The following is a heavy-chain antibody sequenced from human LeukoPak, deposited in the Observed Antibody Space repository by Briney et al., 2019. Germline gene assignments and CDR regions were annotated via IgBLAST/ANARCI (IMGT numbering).Heavy chain of an antibody. D-gene: IGHD2-2*01. J-gene: IGHJ4*02. Sequence: GGSLRLSCAASGFTFISYWMSWVRQAPGKGLEWVANIKQDGSEKYYVDSVKGRFTISRDNAKNSLYLQMNSLRAEDTAVYYCARGPRSPVDQFDYWGQGTLVTVSS. CDR3: ARGPRSPVDQFDY. CDR2: IKQDGSEK. CDR1: GFTFISYW. V-gene: IGHV3-7*04.